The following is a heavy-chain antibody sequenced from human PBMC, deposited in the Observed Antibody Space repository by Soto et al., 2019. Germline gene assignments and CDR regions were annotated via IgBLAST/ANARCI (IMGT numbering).Heavy chain of an antibody. CDR3: TKAPRALNSYDFYGIDD. J-gene: IGHJ4*02. V-gene: IGHV3-9*01. D-gene: IGHD2-21*01. CDR2: ISWNGGYK. CDR1: GFTFDDYV. Sequence: EVQLVESGGGLVQPGRSLRLSCVASGFTFDDYVMHWVRQAPGRGLEWISGISWNGGYKGYAESVKGRFSISRDNARKALYLQMDSLRVEDTALYYCTKAPRALNSYDFYGIDDWGQGTLVTVSS.